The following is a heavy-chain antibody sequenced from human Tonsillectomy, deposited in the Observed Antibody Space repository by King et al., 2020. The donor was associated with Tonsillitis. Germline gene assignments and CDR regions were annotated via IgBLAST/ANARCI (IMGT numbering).Heavy chain of an antibody. V-gene: IGHV4-4*07. CDR2: IYTSGST. CDR3: ARADYDYVWVSYRPDAFDI. J-gene: IGHJ3*02. D-gene: IGHD3-16*02. Sequence: VQLQESGPGLVKPSETLSLTCTVSGGSISSYYWSWIRQPAGKGLEWIGRIYTSGSTNYNPSLKSRVTMSVDTSKNQFSLKLSSVTAADTAVYYCARADYDYVWVSYRPDAFDIWGQGTMVTVSS. CDR1: GGSISSYY.